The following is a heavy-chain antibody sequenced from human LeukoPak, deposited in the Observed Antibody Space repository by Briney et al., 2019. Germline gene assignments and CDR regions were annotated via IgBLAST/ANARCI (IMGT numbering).Heavy chain of an antibody. Sequence: ASVKVSCKAFGYTFTSNYMHWVRQAPGQGPEWMGVISPSGGSTTYAQKFQGRVTLTRDMSTSTDYLELSSLRSEDTAVYYCARQNYYDSSGYLTSYYFDYWGQGTLVTVSS. D-gene: IGHD3-22*01. J-gene: IGHJ4*02. V-gene: IGHV1-46*01. CDR1: GYTFTSNY. CDR2: ISPSGGST. CDR3: ARQNYYDSSGYLTSYYFDY.